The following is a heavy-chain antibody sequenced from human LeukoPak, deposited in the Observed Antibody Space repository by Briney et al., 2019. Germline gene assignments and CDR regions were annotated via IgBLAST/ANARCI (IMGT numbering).Heavy chain of an antibody. J-gene: IGHJ5*02. Sequence: SVKVSCKASGYTFTSYDFNWVRQAPGQGLEWMGGIIPIFGTANYAQKFQGRVTITADESTSTAYMELSSLRSEDTAVYYCARTVAAAADWFDPWGQGTLVTVSS. D-gene: IGHD6-13*01. CDR3: ARTVAAAADWFDP. V-gene: IGHV1-69*13. CDR1: GYTFTSYD. CDR2: IIPIFGTA.